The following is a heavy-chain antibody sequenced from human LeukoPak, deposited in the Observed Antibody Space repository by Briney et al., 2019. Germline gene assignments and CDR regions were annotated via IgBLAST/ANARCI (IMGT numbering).Heavy chain of an antibody. Sequence: SVKVSCKASGYTFTGYYMHWVRQAPGQGLEWMGGIIPIFGTANYAQKFQGRVTITADKSTSTAYMELSSLRSEDTAVYYCARAYSGYYDSSGYYYGYWGQGTLVTVSS. V-gene: IGHV1-69*06. CDR3: ARAYSGYYDSSGYYYGY. D-gene: IGHD3-22*01. CDR1: GYTFTGYY. J-gene: IGHJ4*02. CDR2: IIPIFGTA.